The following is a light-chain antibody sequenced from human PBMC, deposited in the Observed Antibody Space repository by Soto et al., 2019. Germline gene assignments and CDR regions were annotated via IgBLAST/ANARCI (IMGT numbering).Light chain of an antibody. CDR2: GAS. CDR3: QHYNNWVGT. CDR1: QTISSN. Sequence: EVEMTQSPATLSVSPGERATLSCRANQTISSNLAWYQQKPGQAPRLLIYGASTRATGIPARFSGSGSGTEFTLTISSLQSEDFTVYYCQHYNNWVGTFGGGTKVEIK. J-gene: IGKJ4*01. V-gene: IGKV3-15*01.